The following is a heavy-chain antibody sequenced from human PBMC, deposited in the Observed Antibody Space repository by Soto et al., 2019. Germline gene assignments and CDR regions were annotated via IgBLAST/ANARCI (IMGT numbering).Heavy chain of an antibody. CDR3: ARETLHCGGDCNEY. D-gene: IGHD2-21*02. CDR2: ISSDGSSV. CDR1: GFTFSTYE. V-gene: IGHV3-48*03. J-gene: IGHJ4*02. Sequence: SLRLSCAVFGFTFSTYEMKLGRQAPGKGLEWLSYISSDGSSVYYAASVRGRFTVSRDNAKNSLFLHLSSLGAEDTAVYYCARETLHCGGDCNEYWGEGTLVTVSS.